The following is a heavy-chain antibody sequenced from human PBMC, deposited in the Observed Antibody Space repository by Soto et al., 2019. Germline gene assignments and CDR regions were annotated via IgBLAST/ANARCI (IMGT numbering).Heavy chain of an antibody. V-gene: IGHV3-30-3*01. J-gene: IGHJ5*02. CDR2: ISYDGSNK. D-gene: IGHD3-16*01. Sequence: QVQLVESGGGVVQPGRSLRLSCAASGFTFSSYAMHWVRQARGKGLEWVAVISYDGSNKYYADSVKGRFTISRDNSKNTLYLQMNSLRAEDTAEYYCARDGGGSNNWFDPWGQGTLVTVSS. CDR1: GFTFSSYA. CDR3: ARDGGGSNNWFDP.